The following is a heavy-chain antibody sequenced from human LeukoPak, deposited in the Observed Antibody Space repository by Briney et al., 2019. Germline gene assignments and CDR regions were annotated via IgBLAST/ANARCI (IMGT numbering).Heavy chain of an antibody. D-gene: IGHD2-21*02. CDR1: GFTFSNYA. J-gene: IGHJ4*02. Sequence: GGSLRLSCVASGFTFSNYALTWIRQAPGKGLEWVSAISGSAGSTHYADSVKGRFTISRDNSKNTLYLQMNRLRAEDTAVYYCAKDHCGGDCYLLAHFDYWGQGTLVTVSS. CDR3: AKDHCGGDCYLLAHFDY. CDR2: ISGSAGST. V-gene: IGHV3-23*01.